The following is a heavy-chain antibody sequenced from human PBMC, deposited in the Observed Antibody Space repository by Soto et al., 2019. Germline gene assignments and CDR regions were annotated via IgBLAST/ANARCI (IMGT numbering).Heavy chain of an antibody. J-gene: IGHJ6*02. V-gene: IGHV1-69*01. Sequence: QVQVVQSGVEVMRPGSSVKVSCKASGDTFKNCVISWVRQAPGQGLEWMGGIIPLFGTTDFAQRFQGRLPITTDESTTTAYMELIRLRSEDTATYYCAAELGFGKLSVVWGQGTTVIVSS. D-gene: IGHD3-10*01. CDR2: IIPLFGTT. CDR1: GDTFKNCV. CDR3: AAELGFGKLSVV.